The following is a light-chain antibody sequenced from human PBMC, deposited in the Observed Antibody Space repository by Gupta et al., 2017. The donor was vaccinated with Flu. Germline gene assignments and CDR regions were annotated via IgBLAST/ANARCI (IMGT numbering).Light chain of an antibody. CDR1: TSVVGGYKF. CDR3: NSYAGNSGWV. V-gene: IGLV2-8*01. J-gene: IGLJ3*02. CDR2: DVS. Sequence: TTSVVGGYKFVSWYRLYRATAHILMIDDVSKRPSGVPGRSSATTSGNTASVIVSVLEAEDDADYCCNSYAGNSGWVFGGGTKLTVL.